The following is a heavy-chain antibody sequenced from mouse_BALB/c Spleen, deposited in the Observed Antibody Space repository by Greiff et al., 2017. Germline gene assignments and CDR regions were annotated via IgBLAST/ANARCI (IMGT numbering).Heavy chain of an antibody. V-gene: IGHV7-3*02. D-gene: IGHD2-4*01. Sequence: EVMLVESGGGLVQPGGSLRLSCATSGFTFTDYYMSWVRQPPGKALEWLGFIRNKANGYTTEYSASVKGRFTISRDNSQSILYLHMNTLRAEDSATYYCARYDYDGFDYWGQGTTLTVSS. CDR2: IRNKANGYTT. CDR1: GFTFTDYY. J-gene: IGHJ2*01. CDR3: ARYDYDGFDY.